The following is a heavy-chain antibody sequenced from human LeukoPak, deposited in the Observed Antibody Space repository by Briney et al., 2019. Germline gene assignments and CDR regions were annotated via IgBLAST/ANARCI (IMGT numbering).Heavy chain of an antibody. D-gene: IGHD1-26*01. CDR2: ISWNSGSI. V-gene: IGHV3-9*01. Sequence: GGSLRLSCAASGFTFDDYAMHWVRQAPGKGLEWVSGISWNSGSIGYADSVKGRFTISRDNAKNSLYLQMNSPRAEDTALYYCAKDIRHIVGATTRFDYWGQGTLVTVSS. CDR1: GFTFDDYA. J-gene: IGHJ4*02. CDR3: AKDIRHIVGATTRFDY.